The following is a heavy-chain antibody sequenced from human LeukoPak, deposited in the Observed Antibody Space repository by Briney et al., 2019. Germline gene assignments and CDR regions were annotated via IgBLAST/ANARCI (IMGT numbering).Heavy chain of an antibody. D-gene: IGHD1-20*01. Sequence: PSETLSLTCTVSGGSISSYYWSWIRQPPGKGLEWIGYIYYSGSTNYNPSLKSRVTISVDTSKNQFSLKLSSVTAADTAVYYCARDRSITGIFDYWGQGTLVTVSS. CDR1: GGSISSYY. CDR2: IYYSGST. CDR3: ARDRSITGIFDY. J-gene: IGHJ4*02. V-gene: IGHV4-59*01.